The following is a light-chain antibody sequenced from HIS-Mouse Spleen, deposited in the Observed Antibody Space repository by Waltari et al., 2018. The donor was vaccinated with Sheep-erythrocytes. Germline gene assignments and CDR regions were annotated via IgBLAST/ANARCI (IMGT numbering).Light chain of an antibody. CDR3: MQALQTPWT. CDR2: LGS. J-gene: IGKJ1*01. V-gene: IGKV2-28*01. CDR1: QSLLHSNGYNY. Sequence: DIVMTQSPLSLHVTPGETASISCRSSQSLLHSNGYNYLDWYLQKPGQSPHLLIYLGSNRASGVPDRFSGSGSGTDFTLRISRVEAEDVGVYYCMQALQTPWTFGQGTKVEFK.